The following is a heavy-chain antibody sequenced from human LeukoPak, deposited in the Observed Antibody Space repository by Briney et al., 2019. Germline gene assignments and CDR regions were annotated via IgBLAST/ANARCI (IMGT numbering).Heavy chain of an antibody. V-gene: IGHV3-21*01. CDR1: GFTFSSYS. Sequence: GGSLRLSCAASGFTFSSYSMNWVRQAPGKGLEWVSPISSSSSYIYYADSVKGRFTISRDNAKNSLYLQMNSLRAEDTAVYYCARGARGYSGYDWYWGQGTLVTVSS. CDR3: ARGARGYSGYDWY. J-gene: IGHJ4*02. D-gene: IGHD5-12*01. CDR2: ISSSSSYI.